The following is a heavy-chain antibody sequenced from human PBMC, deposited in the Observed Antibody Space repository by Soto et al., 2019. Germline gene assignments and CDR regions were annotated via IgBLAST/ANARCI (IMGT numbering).Heavy chain of an antibody. Sequence: ASVKVSCKASGYTFTSYDINWVRQATGQGLEWMGWMNPNSGNTDYAQKFQGRVTMTTDNSTSTAYMELSSLRSEDTAVYYCARDMGYCSGGSCYPRTYYFDYWGQGTLVTVSS. CDR3: ARDMGYCSGGSCYPRTYYFDY. CDR2: MNPNSGNT. J-gene: IGHJ4*02. D-gene: IGHD2-15*01. V-gene: IGHV1-8*01. CDR1: GYTFTSYD.